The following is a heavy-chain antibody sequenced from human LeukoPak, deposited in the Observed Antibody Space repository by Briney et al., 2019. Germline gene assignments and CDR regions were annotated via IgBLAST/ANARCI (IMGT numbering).Heavy chain of an antibody. CDR3: AREVDIVLMVYAIRNYYYYGMDV. CDR1: GYTFTSYG. D-gene: IGHD2-8*01. J-gene: IGHJ6*02. Sequence: ASVKVSCKASGYTFTSYGISWVRQAPGQGLEWMGWISAYNGNTNYAQKLQGRVTMTTDTSTSTAYMELRSLRSDDTAVYYCAREVDIVLMVYAIRNYYYYGMDVWGQGTTVTVSS. CDR2: ISAYNGNT. V-gene: IGHV1-18*01.